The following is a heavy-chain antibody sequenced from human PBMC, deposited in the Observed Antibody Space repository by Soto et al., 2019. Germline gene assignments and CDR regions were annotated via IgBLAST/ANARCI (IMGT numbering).Heavy chain of an antibody. Sequence: EVQLLESGGGLLQPGGSLRLSCAASGFTFSSYGMSWVRQAPGKGLGWVSAISGSGGSTYYADSVKGRFTISRDNSKNTLDLQMNSLRAEDTAVYYCAKDVGIRGGGAFDIWGQGTMVTVSS. CDR2: ISGSGGST. V-gene: IGHV3-23*01. CDR3: AKDVGIRGGGAFDI. CDR1: GFTFSSYG. D-gene: IGHD2-15*01. J-gene: IGHJ3*02.